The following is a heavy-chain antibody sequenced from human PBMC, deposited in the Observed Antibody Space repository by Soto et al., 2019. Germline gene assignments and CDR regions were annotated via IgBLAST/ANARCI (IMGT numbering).Heavy chain of an antibody. Sequence: QLQLQESGPGLVKPSETLSLTCTVSGGSISSSSYYWGWIRQPPGKGLEWIGSIYYSGSTYYNPSLKSRVTISVDTSKNQFSLKLSSVTAADTAVYYCARLGYSSGWFDYWGQGTLVTVSS. D-gene: IGHD6-19*01. CDR1: GGSISSSSYY. CDR2: IYYSGST. CDR3: ARLGYSSGWFDY. V-gene: IGHV4-39*01. J-gene: IGHJ4*02.